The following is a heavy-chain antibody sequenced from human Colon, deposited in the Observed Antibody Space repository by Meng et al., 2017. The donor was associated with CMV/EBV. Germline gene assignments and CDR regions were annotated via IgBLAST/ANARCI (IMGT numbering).Heavy chain of an antibody. CDR2: IKRKSDGGTA. J-gene: IGHJ4*02. V-gene: IGHV3-15*01. CDR1: GFPFSNCW. CDR3: TPAYGRGTGDY. D-gene: IGHD1-14*01. Sequence: VLLWGGGGGSEKPEASPRLCCVTVGFPFSNCWMSWVRQASGKGLGWVGRIKRKSDGGTADFAAPVKGRFTISRDDSKTTLYLQMNGLRSEDTAVYYCTPAYGRGTGDYWGQGTLVTVSS.